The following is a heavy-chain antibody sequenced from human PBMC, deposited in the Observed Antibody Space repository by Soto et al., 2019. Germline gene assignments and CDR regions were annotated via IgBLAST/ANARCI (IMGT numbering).Heavy chain of an antibody. Sequence: ASTQVSSKASAYTSTTYGISWVRQVRRHGGEWMGWICDCSGNTNNPQKIKGRVTLTTNTTTSTAYMELRSLRSDDTAVYYCAIGGDSRGDYSGDDGFDIWGQGTMVTVSS. D-gene: IGHD3-22*01. CDR3: AIGGDSRGDYSGDDGFDI. J-gene: IGHJ3*02. CDR2: ICDCSGNT. V-gene: IGHV1-18*01. CDR1: AYTSTTYG.